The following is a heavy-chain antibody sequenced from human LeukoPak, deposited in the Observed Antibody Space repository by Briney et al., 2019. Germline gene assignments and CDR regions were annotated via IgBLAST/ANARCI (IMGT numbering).Heavy chain of an antibody. Sequence: ASVKVSCKASGYTFTGYYMHWVRQAPGQGLEWMGWINPNSGGTNYAQKFQGWVTMTRDTSISTAYMELSRLRSDDTAVYYCASGGGSSSWYYSFDYWGQGTLVTVSS. CDR2: INPNSGGT. J-gene: IGHJ4*02. CDR3: ASGGGSSSWYYSFDY. V-gene: IGHV1-2*04. CDR1: GYTFTGYY. D-gene: IGHD6-13*01.